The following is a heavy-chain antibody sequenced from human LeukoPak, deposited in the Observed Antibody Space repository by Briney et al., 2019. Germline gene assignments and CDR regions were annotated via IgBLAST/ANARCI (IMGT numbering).Heavy chain of an antibody. V-gene: IGHV3-7*04. CDR3: ARVTYWYFDL. Sequence: GGSLRLSCAASGFXFSSYWISWVRQAPGKGLEWVANIKQDGSEKYYVDSVKGRFTISRDNAKNSLYLQMNSLRAEDTAVYYCARVTYWYFDLWGRGTLVTVSS. CDR1: GFXFSSYW. D-gene: IGHD2-21*02. CDR2: IKQDGSEK. J-gene: IGHJ2*01.